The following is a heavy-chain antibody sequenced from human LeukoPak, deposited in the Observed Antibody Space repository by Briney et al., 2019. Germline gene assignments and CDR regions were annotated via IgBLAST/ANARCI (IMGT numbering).Heavy chain of an antibody. J-gene: IGHJ5*02. CDR2: IKQDGSEK. V-gene: IGHV3-7*01. D-gene: IGHD2-2*01. CDR1: GFTFGSYW. CDR3: ARDCSSTNCYRGGFDP. Sequence: PGGSLRLSCAASGFTFGSYWMSWVRQAPGKGLEWVANIKQDGSEKYYVDSVKGRFTISRDNGKNSLYLQINSLRAEHTAVYYCARDCSSTNCYRGGFDPWGQGTLVTVSS.